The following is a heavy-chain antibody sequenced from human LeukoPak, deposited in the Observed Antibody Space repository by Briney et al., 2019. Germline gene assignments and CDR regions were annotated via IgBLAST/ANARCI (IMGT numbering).Heavy chain of an antibody. D-gene: IGHD5-12*01. J-gene: IGHJ4*02. CDR1: GYTFTSYA. V-gene: IGHV1-3*04. Sequence: ASVKVSCKASGYTFTSYAIHWVRQAPGQRLEWLGWINTGNGDTRYSQKFQGRVTMTTDTSTSTAYMELRSLRSDDTAVYYCAGSGDIVATKSFDYWGQGTLVTVSS. CDR2: INTGNGDT. CDR3: AGSGDIVATKSFDY.